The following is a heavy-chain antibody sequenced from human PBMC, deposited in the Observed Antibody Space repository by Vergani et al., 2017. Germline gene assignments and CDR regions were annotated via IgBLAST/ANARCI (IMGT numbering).Heavy chain of an antibody. CDR3: ARGGVRYDFWSGYLDY. J-gene: IGHJ4*02. Sequence: QVQLQESGPGLVKPSETLSLTCTVSGGSISSYYWSWIRQPPGKGLEWIGYIYYSGSTNYNPSLKSRVTISVDTSKNQFSLKLSSVTAADTAVYCCARGGVRYDFWSGYLDYWGQGTLVTVSS. CDR2: IYYSGST. CDR1: GGSISSYY. V-gene: IGHV4-59*01. D-gene: IGHD3-3*01.